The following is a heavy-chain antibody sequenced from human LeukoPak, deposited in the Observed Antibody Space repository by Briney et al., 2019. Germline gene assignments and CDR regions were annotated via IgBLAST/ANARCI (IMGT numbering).Heavy chain of an antibody. CDR1: GFTFSSYE. D-gene: IGHD6-19*01. CDR3: AKEKSVAGTAFDY. J-gene: IGHJ4*02. Sequence: GGSLRLSCAASGFTFSSYEMNWVRQAPGQGLGRVSYISSSGSTIYYADSVKCRFTISRDNAKNSLYLQMNSLRAEDTALYYCAKEKSVAGTAFDYWGQGTLVTVSS. CDR2: ISSSGSTI. V-gene: IGHV3-48*03.